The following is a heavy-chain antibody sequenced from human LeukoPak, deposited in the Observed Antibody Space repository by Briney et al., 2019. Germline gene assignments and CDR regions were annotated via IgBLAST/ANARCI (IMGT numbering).Heavy chain of an antibody. CDR2: INPNSGGT. V-gene: IGHV1-2*02. CDR3: ARGFDWLEYYFDY. Sequence: ASVKVSFKASGYTFTVYYMHWVRQAPGQGLEWMGWINPNSGGTNYAQKVQGRVTMTRDTSISTAYMELSRLRSDDTAVYHCARGFDWLEYYFDYWGQGTLVTVSS. J-gene: IGHJ4*02. D-gene: IGHD3-9*01. CDR1: GYTFTVYY.